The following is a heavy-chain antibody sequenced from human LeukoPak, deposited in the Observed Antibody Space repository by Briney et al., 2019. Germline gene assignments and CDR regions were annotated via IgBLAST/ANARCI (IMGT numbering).Heavy chain of an antibody. CDR2: INWNGDST. V-gene: IGHV3-20*04. CDR1: GFTFSDYY. CDR3: ARERVTTDNYYYMDV. Sequence: GGSLRLSCAASGFTFSDYYMSWIRQAPGKGLEWVSGINWNGDSTGYVDSVKGRFTISRDNAKNSLYLQMNSLRAEDTALFYCARERVTTDNYYYMDVWGKGTTVAVSS. D-gene: IGHD1-26*01. J-gene: IGHJ6*03.